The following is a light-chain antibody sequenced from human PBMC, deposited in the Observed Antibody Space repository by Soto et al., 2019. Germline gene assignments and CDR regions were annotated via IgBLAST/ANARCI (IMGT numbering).Light chain of an antibody. CDR1: QSISSY. Sequence: DIHMTQSPSSLSASVGDRVTITCRASQSISSYLHWYQQKPGKAPKLLIYAASSLQSGVPSRFSGSGSGTDFTLTISSLQPEDFATYYCQQSYSTPPTFGQGTKVDIK. J-gene: IGKJ1*01. CDR3: QQSYSTPPT. CDR2: AAS. V-gene: IGKV1-39*01.